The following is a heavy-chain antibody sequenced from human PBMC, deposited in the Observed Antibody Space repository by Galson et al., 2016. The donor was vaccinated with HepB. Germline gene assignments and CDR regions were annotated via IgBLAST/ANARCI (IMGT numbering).Heavy chain of an antibody. CDR2: TYYSSKWYN. CDR1: GDSVSRNNVA. CDR3: ARDGRPKYYGMDV. Sequence: CAISGDSVSRNNVAWYWIRQSPSRGLEWLGRTYYSSKWYNDYALSLKSRISINADTSKNQIFLQLNSVTPDDTAVYYCARDGRPKYYGMDVWGQGPTVTVSS. V-gene: IGHV6-1*01. D-gene: IGHD6-6*01. J-gene: IGHJ6*02.